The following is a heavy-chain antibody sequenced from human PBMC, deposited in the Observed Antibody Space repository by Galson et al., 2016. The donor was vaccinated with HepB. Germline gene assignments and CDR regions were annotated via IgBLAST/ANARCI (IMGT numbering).Heavy chain of an antibody. D-gene: IGHD1-1*01. CDR2: IYADGSST. CDR3: ARDFSWNALDY. CDR1: GFTLSGYL. Sequence: SLRLSCAASGFTLSGYLMQWVRQPPGKGLLSASYIYADGSSTDYADSVKGRFTISRDNAETSLFLQMNSLRAEDTSVYYCARDFSWNALDYWGQGALVTVSA. J-gene: IGHJ4*02. V-gene: IGHV3-74*01.